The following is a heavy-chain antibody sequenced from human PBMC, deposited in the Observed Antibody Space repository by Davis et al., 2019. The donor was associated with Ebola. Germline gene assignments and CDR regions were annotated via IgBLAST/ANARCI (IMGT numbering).Heavy chain of an antibody. Sequence: ASVKVSCKASGYTFTGYYMHWVRQAPGQGLEWMGWINPNSGGTNYAQKFQGRVTMTRDTSISTAYMELSRLRSDDTAVYYCAREDFVRGGSSWFDYWGQGTLVTVSS. J-gene: IGHJ4*02. CDR2: INPNSGGT. D-gene: IGHD6-13*01. CDR3: AREDFVRGGSSWFDY. CDR1: GYTFTGYY. V-gene: IGHV1-2*02.